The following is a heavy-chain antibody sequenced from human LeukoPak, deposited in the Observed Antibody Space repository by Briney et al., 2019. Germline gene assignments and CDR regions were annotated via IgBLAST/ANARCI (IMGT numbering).Heavy chain of an antibody. CDR1: GYTFTSYY. J-gene: IGHJ4*02. CDR3: ARPQEEDGYNYNWAFDY. V-gene: IGHV1-18*04. Sequence: GASVKVSCKASGYTFTSYYVHWVRQAPGQGLEWMGWISAYNGNTNYAQELQGRVTMTTDTSTTTAYMELRSLRSDDTAVYYCARPQEEDGYNYNWAFDYWGQGTLVTVSS. CDR2: ISAYNGNT. D-gene: IGHD5-24*01.